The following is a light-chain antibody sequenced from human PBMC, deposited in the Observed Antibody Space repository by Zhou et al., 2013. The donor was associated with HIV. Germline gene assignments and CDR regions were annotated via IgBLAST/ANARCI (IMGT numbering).Light chain of an antibody. V-gene: IGKV3-20*01. CDR2: GAS. J-gene: IGKJ3*01. CDR3: QQYRSSPGIT. CDR1: QSVSSTY. Sequence: VLTQSPGTLSLSPGERATLSCRASQSVSSTYLAWYQQKPGQAPRLLIYGASTRATGLPARFSGSGSGTEFTLTISSLQSEDFAVYYCQQYRSSPGITFGPGTKVDIK.